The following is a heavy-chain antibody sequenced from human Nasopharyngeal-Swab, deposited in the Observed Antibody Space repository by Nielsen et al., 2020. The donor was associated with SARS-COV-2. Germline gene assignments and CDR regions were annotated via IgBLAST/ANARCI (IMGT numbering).Heavy chain of an antibody. CDR2: LKSGGGT. J-gene: IGHJ4*02. CDR1: GFTVSSYF. CDR3: ARVRQSGAYFPFDS. V-gene: IGHV3-53*01. D-gene: IGHD1-26*01. Sequence: GGSLRLSCVASGFTVSSYFVSWVRQAPGKGLEWVSLLKSGGGTFYADSVRGRFTISRDNSRNTVYLQMNSLRAEDTAVYYCARVRQSGAYFPFDSWGLGTLVTVSS.